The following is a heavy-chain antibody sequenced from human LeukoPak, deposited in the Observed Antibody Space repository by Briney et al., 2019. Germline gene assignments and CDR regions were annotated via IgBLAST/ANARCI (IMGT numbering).Heavy chain of an antibody. Sequence: AGYLRLSCAASAFTFSSNSMNWVPQAPGNGLEWVSSISSGSSYIYYADSVKGRFTISRENAKNSLYLQMDSLRAEDTAVYYCARLTGNYGDYWGQGNLVTVSS. J-gene: IGHJ4*02. CDR2: ISSGSSYI. CDR1: AFTFSSNS. CDR3: ARLTGNYGDY. D-gene: IGHD3-10*01. V-gene: IGHV3-21*01.